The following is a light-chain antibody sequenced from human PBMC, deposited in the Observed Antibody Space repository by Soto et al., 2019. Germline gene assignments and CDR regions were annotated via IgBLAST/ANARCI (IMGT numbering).Light chain of an antibody. CDR1: ESISIW. J-gene: IGKJ1*01. Sequence: IQMTQSPSTLSASVGDTVTITCRASESISIWLAWHQQKPGKAPKLLIYAASSLHSGVPSRFSGSGSGTDFTLTISSLQPEDFATYYCLQDYDYPWTFGQGTKVDIK. V-gene: IGKV1-6*01. CDR3: LQDYDYPWT. CDR2: AAS.